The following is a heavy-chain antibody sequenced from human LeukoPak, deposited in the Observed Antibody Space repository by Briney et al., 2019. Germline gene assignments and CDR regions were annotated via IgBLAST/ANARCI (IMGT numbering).Heavy chain of an antibody. CDR3: AKGGVYYYYGMDV. CDR2: ISWNSGSI. V-gene: IGHV3-9*01. J-gene: IGHJ6*02. D-gene: IGHD3-3*01. CDR1: GFTFDDYA. Sequence: SLRLSCAASGFTFDDYAMHWVRQAPGKGLEWVSGISWNSGSIGYADSVKGRFTISRDNAKNSLYLQMNSLRAEDTALYYCAKGGVYYYYGMDVWGQGTTVTVPS.